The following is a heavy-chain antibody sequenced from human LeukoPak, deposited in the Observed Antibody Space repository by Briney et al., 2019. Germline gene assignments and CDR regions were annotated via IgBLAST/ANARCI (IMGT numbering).Heavy chain of an antibody. Sequence: GASLKVSCKASGDTFTGYYMQWVRPTPGQGLEWMVWINPNSGGTNYAQKFQGRVTMTRDTSISTAYMELSRLRSDDTAVYYCAREVPDGDHELNFDYWGQGTLVTVSS. CDR3: AREVPDGDHELNFDY. J-gene: IGHJ4*02. CDR1: GDTFTGYY. CDR2: INPNSGGT. D-gene: IGHD4-17*01. V-gene: IGHV1-2*02.